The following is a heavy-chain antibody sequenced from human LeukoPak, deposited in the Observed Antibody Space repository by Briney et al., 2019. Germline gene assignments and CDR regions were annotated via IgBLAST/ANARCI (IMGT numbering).Heavy chain of an antibody. CDR2: IYYSGST. CDR1: GGSISSYY. Sequence: SETLSLTCTVSGGSISSYYWSWIRQPPGKGLEWIGYIYYSGSTNYNPSPKSRVTISVDTSKNHFSLKLYSVTAADTAVYYCARHTSYGGNSAFGDWGQGTLVTVSS. V-gene: IGHV4-59*08. D-gene: IGHD4-23*01. CDR3: ARHTSYGGNSAFGD. J-gene: IGHJ4*02.